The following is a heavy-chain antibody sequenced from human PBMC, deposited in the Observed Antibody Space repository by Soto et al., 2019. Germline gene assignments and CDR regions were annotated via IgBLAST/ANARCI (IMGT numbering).Heavy chain of an antibody. Sequence: ASVKVSCKASGYTFTSYAMHWVRQAPGQRLEWMGWINAGNGNTKYSQKFQGRVTITRDTSASTAYMELSSLRSEDTAVYYCARDYDFWSDQYEGAFDIWGQGTMVTVSS. CDR2: INAGNGNT. CDR1: GYTFTSYA. J-gene: IGHJ3*02. CDR3: ARDYDFWSDQYEGAFDI. V-gene: IGHV1-3*01. D-gene: IGHD3-3*01.